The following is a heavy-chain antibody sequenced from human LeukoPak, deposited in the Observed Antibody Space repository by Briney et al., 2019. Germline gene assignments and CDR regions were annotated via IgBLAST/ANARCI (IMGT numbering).Heavy chain of an antibody. Sequence: GGSLRLSCAASGFTFSSYGMHWVRQAPGKGLEWVAVILYDGSNKYYADSVKGRFTISRDNSKNTLYLQMNSLRAEDTAVYYCAKDFGGPTAFDYWGQGTLVTVSS. J-gene: IGHJ4*02. V-gene: IGHV3-30*18. CDR2: ILYDGSNK. CDR3: AKDFGGPTAFDY. D-gene: IGHD1-14*01. CDR1: GFTFSSYG.